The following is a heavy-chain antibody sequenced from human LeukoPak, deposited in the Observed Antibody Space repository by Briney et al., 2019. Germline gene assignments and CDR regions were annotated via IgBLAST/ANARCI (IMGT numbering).Heavy chain of an antibody. D-gene: IGHD1-26*01. V-gene: IGHV3-74*01. Sequence: PGGSLRLSCAASEFTFSSYWMHWVRQAPGKGLVWVSRINGDGSDTSYADSVKGRFTISRDNAKNTLFLQMNSLRAEDTAVYYCVRDPPEREELFDYWGQGTLVTVSS. CDR1: EFTFSSYW. J-gene: IGHJ4*02. CDR2: INGDGSDT. CDR3: VRDPPEREELFDY.